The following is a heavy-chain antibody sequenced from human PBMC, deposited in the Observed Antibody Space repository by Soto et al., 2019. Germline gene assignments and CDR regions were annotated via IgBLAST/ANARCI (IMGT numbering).Heavy chain of an antibody. CDR2: INAGNGNT. J-gene: IGHJ4*02. CDR1: GYTFTSYA. CDR3: ARAYQQLAFDY. V-gene: IGHV1-3*01. Sequence: ASVNVYCKASGYTFTSYAMHWVRQAPGQRLEWMGWINAGNGNTKYSQKFQGRVTITRDTSASTAYMELSSLRSEDTAVYYCARAYQQLAFDYWGQGTLVTVSS. D-gene: IGHD6-6*01.